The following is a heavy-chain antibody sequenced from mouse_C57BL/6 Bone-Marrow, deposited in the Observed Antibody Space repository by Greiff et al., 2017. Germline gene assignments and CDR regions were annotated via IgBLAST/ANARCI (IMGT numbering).Heavy chain of an antibody. D-gene: IGHD1-1*01. Sequence: VQLQQSGAELVRPGASVKLSCKASGYTFTDYYINWVKQRPGQGLEWIARIYPGSGNTYYNENFKGKATLTAEKSSSTAYMQLSSLTSEDSAVYFCAGSYYYGSSHWYFDVWGTGTTVTVSA. J-gene: IGHJ1*03. CDR2: IYPGSGNT. CDR3: AGSYYYGSSHWYFDV. CDR1: GYTFTDYY. V-gene: IGHV1-76*01.